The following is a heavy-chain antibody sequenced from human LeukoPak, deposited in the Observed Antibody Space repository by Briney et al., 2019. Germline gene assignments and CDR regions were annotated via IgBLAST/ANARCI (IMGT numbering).Heavy chain of an antibody. V-gene: IGHV1-2*02. CDR3: ARDRVAANWFDP. Sequence: ASVKVSCKASGYTFTGNYMHWVRQAPGQGLEWVGWMKPNSGGTNYAQTFQGRVTITRDTSISTAYMELSRLRSDDPAVYYGARDRVAANWFDPGGEGTLLTVPS. CDR1: GYTFTGNY. J-gene: IGHJ5*02. CDR2: MKPNSGGT. D-gene: IGHD2-15*01.